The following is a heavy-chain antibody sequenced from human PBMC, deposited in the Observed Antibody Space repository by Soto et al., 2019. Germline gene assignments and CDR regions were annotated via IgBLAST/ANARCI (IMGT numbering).Heavy chain of an antibody. CDR1: GGSISSGDYY. J-gene: IGHJ4*02. V-gene: IGHV4-31*03. D-gene: IGHD3-10*01. Sequence: SETLSLTCTVSGGSISSGDYYWSWHRQHPGKGRVWIGYIYYSGSTYYNPSLKRRVTISVDTSKNQFSLKLSSVAAADSSVYYCATDSGGYYFDYWGQGTLVTVSS. CDR2: IYYSGST. CDR3: ATDSGGYYFDY.